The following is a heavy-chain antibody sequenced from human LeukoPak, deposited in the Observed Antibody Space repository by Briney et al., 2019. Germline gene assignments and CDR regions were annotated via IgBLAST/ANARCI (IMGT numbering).Heavy chain of an antibody. V-gene: IGHV3-48*01. J-gene: IGHJ4*02. D-gene: IGHD2-21*02. CDR1: GFTFSSYS. Sequence: GGSLRLSCAASGFTFSSYSMNWVRQAPGKGLEWVSYISTRSSTIYYAESVEGRFTIARDNAKNSLYLQMNTLRAEDTAVYYCARGDVYFDYWGQGTLVTVSS. CDR3: ARGDVYFDY. CDR2: ISTRSSTI.